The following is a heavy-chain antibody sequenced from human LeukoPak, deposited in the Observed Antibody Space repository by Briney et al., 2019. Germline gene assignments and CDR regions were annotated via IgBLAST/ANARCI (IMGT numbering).Heavy chain of an antibody. D-gene: IGHD6-19*01. J-gene: IGHJ4*02. CDR1: GGSFSPYY. Sequence: SETLSLTCAAYGGSFSPYYWSWIRQPPGKGLEWIGSIYYSGSTYYNPSLKSRVTISVDTSKNQFSLKLSSVTAADTAVYYCASPAGSGWYYFDYWGQGTLVTVSS. CDR2: IYYSGST. CDR3: ASPAGSGWYYFDY. V-gene: IGHV4-34*01.